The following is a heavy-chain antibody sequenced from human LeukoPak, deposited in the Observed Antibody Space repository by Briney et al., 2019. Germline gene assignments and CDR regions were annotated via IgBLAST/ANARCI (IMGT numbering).Heavy chain of an antibody. V-gene: IGHV4-30-4*08. J-gene: IGHJ4*02. Sequence: SQTLSLTCTVSGGSISSGGYYWSWIRQLPGEGLEWIGYIYYSGSTYYNPSLKSRVTISVDTSKNQFSLKLSSVTAADTAVYYCARLPIGYCSGGSCYDTANFDYWGQGTLVTVSS. CDR2: IYYSGST. D-gene: IGHD2-15*01. CDR3: ARLPIGYCSGGSCYDTANFDY. CDR1: GGSISSGGYY.